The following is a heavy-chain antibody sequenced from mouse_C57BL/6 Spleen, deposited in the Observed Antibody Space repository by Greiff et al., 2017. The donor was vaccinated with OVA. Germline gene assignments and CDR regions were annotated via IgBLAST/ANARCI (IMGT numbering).Heavy chain of an antibody. Sequence: VQLQQPGAELVRPGSSVKLSCKASGYTFTSYWMHWVKQRPIQGLEWIGNIDPSDSETHYNQKFKDKATLTVDKSSSTAYMQLSSLTSEDSAVYYCAREVDYYGSSYLAWFAYWGQGTLVTVSA. D-gene: IGHD1-1*01. CDR2: IDPSDSET. V-gene: IGHV1-52*01. CDR1: GYTFTSYW. CDR3: AREVDYYGSSYLAWFAY. J-gene: IGHJ3*01.